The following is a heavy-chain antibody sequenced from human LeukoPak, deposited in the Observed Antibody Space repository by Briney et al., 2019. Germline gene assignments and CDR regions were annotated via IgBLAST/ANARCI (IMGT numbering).Heavy chain of an antibody. V-gene: IGHV4-31*03. D-gene: IGHD1-20*01. Sequence: PSETLSLTCTFSGGSISSGGYYWSWIRQHPGKGLEWIGYIYYSGSTYYNPSLKSRVTISVDTSKNQFSLKLSSVTAADAAVYYCARLLNWNDVADAFDIWGQGTMVTVSS. CDR2: IYYSGST. CDR1: GGSISSGGYY. J-gene: IGHJ3*02. CDR3: ARLLNWNDVADAFDI.